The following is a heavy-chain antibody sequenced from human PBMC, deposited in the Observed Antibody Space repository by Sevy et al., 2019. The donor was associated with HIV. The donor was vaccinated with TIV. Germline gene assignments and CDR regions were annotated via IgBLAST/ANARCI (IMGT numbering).Heavy chain of an antibody. CDR3: AKDGRVATTKGFFDY. Sequence: GGSLRLSCAASGFTFSSYAMSWVRQAPGKGLEWASAISGSGGSTYYADSVKGRFTISRDNSKNTLYLQMNSLRAEDTAVYYCAKDGRVATTKGFFDYWGQGTLVTVSS. V-gene: IGHV3-23*01. J-gene: IGHJ4*02. D-gene: IGHD5-12*01. CDR2: ISGSGGST. CDR1: GFTFSSYA.